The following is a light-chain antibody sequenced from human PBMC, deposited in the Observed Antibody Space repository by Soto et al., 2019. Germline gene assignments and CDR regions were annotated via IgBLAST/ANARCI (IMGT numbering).Light chain of an antibody. Sequence: EIVMTQSPATLSVSPGERATLSCRASQSVNSNLAWYRQKPGQAPRLLISDASTRATGVPARFSGSGSGTDFTLTISSLQPEDFATYYCQQSYSTPLTFGGGTKVEIK. J-gene: IGKJ4*01. CDR2: DAS. CDR1: QSVNSN. CDR3: QQSYSTPLT. V-gene: IGKV3-15*01.